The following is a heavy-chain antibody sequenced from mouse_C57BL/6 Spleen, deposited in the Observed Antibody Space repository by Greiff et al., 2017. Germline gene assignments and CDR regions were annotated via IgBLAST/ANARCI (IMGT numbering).Heavy chain of an antibody. J-gene: IGHJ4*01. CDR2: ISSGSSTI. Sequence: EVKLMESGGGLVKPGGSLKLSCAASGFTFSDYGMHWVRQAPEKGLEWVAYISSGSSTIYYADTVKGRFTISRDNAKNTLFLQMTSLRSEDTAMYYCASTVSNYDAMDDWGQGTSVTVSS. V-gene: IGHV5-17*01. D-gene: IGHD2-5*01. CDR3: ASTVSNYDAMDD. CDR1: GFTFSDYG.